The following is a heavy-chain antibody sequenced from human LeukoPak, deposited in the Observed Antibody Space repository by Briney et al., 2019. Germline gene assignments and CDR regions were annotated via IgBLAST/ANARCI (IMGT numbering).Heavy chain of an antibody. CDR1: GFTFSSYA. D-gene: IGHD2-8*01. Sequence: PGGSLRLSCAASGFTFSSYAMHWVRQAPGKGLEWVAVISYDGSNKYYADSVKGRFTISRDNSKNTLYLQMNSLRAEDTAVYYCARDTTGGYCTNGVCYCFGTWGQGTLVTVSS. V-gene: IGHV3-30-3*01. CDR3: ARDTTGGYCTNGVCYCFGT. J-gene: IGHJ5*02. CDR2: ISYDGSNK.